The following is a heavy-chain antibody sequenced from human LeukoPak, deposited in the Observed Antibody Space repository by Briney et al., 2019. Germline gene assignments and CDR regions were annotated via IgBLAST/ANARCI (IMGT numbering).Heavy chain of an antibody. CDR1: GFTFNGHW. J-gene: IGHJ4*02. Sequence: GGSLRLSCAASGFTFNGHWMTWVRQAPGKGLEWVANIKEDGSRKFYVDSVKGRFTISRDNAKNSLYLQMNSLRAEDTAVYYCARDRDVVVPAARRGDYWGQGTLVTVSS. D-gene: IGHD2-2*01. CDR2: IKEDGSRK. V-gene: IGHV3-7*01. CDR3: ARDRDVVVPAARRGDY.